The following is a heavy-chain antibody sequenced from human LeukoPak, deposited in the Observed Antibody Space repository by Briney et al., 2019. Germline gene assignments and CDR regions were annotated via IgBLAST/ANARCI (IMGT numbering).Heavy chain of an antibody. CDR2: IIPIFGTA. D-gene: IGHD2-2*01. J-gene: IGHJ6*03. V-gene: IGHV1-69*01. CDR1: GGTFSSYA. CDR3: ARVCSSTSCYPYGTTYYYYMDV. Sequence: AASVKVSCKASGGTFSSYAISWVRQAPGQGLEGMGGIIPIFGTANYAQKFQGRVTITADESTSTAYMELSSLRSEDTAVYYCARVCSSTSCYPYGTTYYYYMDVWGKGTTVTVSS.